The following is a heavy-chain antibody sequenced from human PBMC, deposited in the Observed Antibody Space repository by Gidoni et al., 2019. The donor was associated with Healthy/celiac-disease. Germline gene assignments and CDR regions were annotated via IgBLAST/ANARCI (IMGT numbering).Heavy chain of an antibody. CDR2: IKPSGGST. Sequence: QVQLVQSGAEVKKPGASVKDSCKASGYNFTSYEMHWVRQAPGQGLEWMGIIKPSGGSTSYAQKFQGRVTMTRDTSTSTVYMVLSSLRSEDTAVYYCARAIVGATGGGDYWGQGTLVTVSS. CDR1: GYNFTSYE. CDR3: ARAIVGATGGGDY. J-gene: IGHJ4*02. V-gene: IGHV1-46*01. D-gene: IGHD1-26*01.